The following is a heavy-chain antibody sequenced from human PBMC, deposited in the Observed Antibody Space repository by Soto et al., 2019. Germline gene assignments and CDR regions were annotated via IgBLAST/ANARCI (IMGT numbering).Heavy chain of an antibody. J-gene: IGHJ4*02. Sequence: SVKVSFKASGFTFTSSAVQWVRQARGQRLEWIGWIVVGSGNTNYAQKFQERVTITRDKSTSTAYMELSSLRSEDTAVYYCARDGISTVVPYYWGQGTLVTVSS. CDR2: IVVGSGNT. V-gene: IGHV1-58*01. CDR3: ARDGISTVVPYY. CDR1: GFTFTSSA. D-gene: IGHD4-17*01.